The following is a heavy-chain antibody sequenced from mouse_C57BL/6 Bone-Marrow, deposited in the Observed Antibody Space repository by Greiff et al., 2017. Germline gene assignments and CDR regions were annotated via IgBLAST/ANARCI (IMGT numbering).Heavy chain of an antibody. CDR3: TGGGAMDY. J-gene: IGHJ4*01. CDR2: IDPENGDT. CDR1: GFNIKDDY. V-gene: IGHV14-4*01. Sequence: VQLQQSGAELVRPGASVKLSCTASGFNIKDDYMHWVKQRPEQGLEWIGWIDPENGDTEYASKFQGKATITADTSSNTAYLQLSSLTSEDTAVYYCTGGGAMDYLGQGTSVTVSS.